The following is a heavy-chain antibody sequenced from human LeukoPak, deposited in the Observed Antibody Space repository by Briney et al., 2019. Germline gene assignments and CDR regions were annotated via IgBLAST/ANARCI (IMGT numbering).Heavy chain of an antibody. V-gene: IGHV3-7*01. CDR2: IKQDGSEK. CDR3: ARVRKDIVVVVAATTSFGYYYYMDV. D-gene: IGHD2-15*01. J-gene: IGHJ6*03. CDR1: GFTFSGYW. Sequence: TGGSLRLSCVASGFTFSGYWMSWVRQAPGKGLEWVANIKQDGSEKYYVDSVKGRFTISRDNAKNSLYLQMNSLRAEDTAVYYCARVRKDIVVVVAATTSFGYYYYMDVWGKGTTVTVSS.